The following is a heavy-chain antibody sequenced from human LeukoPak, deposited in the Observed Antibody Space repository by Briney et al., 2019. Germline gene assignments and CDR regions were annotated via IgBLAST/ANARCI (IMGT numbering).Heavy chain of an antibody. Sequence: PSETLSLTCTVSGGSISSYYWSWIRQPPGKGLEWIGYIYYSGSTNYNPSLKSRVTISVDTSKNQFSLKLSSVTAADTAVYYCARGRFGELLNWFDPWGQGTLVTVSS. D-gene: IGHD3-10*01. J-gene: IGHJ5*02. V-gene: IGHV4-59*12. CDR1: GGSISSYY. CDR2: IYYSGST. CDR3: ARGRFGELLNWFDP.